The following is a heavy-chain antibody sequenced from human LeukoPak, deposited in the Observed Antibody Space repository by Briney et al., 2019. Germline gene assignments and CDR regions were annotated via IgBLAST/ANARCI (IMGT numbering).Heavy chain of an antibody. J-gene: IGHJ4*02. V-gene: IGHV3-23*01. CDR3: AKGGDYSNPFDY. Sequence: GGSLRLSCAASGFTFSSYSMTWVRQAPGKGLEWVSAISGSGGSTYYADSVKGRFTISRDNSKNTLYLQMNSLRAEDTAVYYCAKGGDYSNPFDYWGQGTLVTVSS. CDR2: ISGSGGST. CDR1: GFTFSSYS. D-gene: IGHD4-11*01.